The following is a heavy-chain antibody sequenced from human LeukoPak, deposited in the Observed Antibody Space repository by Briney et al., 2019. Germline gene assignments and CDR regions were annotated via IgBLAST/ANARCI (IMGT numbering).Heavy chain of an antibody. CDR3: ARSPGDSSSWYNWFDP. Sequence: PGGSLRLSCAASGFTFSNYAMRWVRQAPGKGLEWVSGISGSGDSTYYADSVKGRFTISRDNSKNTLYLQMNSLRAEDTAVYYCARSPGDSSSWYNWFDPWGQGTLVTVSS. D-gene: IGHD6-13*01. CDR1: GFTFSNYA. V-gene: IGHV3-23*01. CDR2: ISGSGDST. J-gene: IGHJ5*02.